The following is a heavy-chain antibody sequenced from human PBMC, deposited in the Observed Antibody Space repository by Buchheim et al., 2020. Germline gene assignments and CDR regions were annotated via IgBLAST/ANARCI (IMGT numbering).Heavy chain of an antibody. V-gene: IGHV3-48*01. Sequence: EVQLVESGGGLVQPGGSLRLSCAASGFTFSSYSMNWVRQAPGKGLEWVSYISSSSSTIYYADSVKGRFTISRDNAKNSLYLQMNSLRAEDTAVYYCARDTNQHYSNYYYYYGMDVWGQGTT. CDR1: GFTFSSYS. CDR2: ISSSSSTI. D-gene: IGHD4-11*01. J-gene: IGHJ6*02. CDR3: ARDTNQHYSNYYYYYGMDV.